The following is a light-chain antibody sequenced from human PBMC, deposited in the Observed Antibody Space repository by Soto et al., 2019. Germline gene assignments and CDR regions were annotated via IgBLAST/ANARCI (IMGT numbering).Light chain of an antibody. CDR2: EVN. V-gene: IGLV2-14*02. CDR3: SSYTSSSTLYV. J-gene: IGLJ1*01. Sequence: QSVLTQPASVSGSLGQSITISCTGTSSDVGTYNLVSWYQQLPDKAPKLIIHEVNKRPSGVSTRFSGSKSGNTASLTISGLQAEDEADYYCSSYTSSSTLYVFGTGTKLTVL. CDR1: SSDVGTYNL.